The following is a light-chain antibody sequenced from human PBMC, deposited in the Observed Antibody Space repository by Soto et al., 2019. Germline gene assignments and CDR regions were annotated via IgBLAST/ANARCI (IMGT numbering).Light chain of an antibody. J-gene: IGLJ2*01. CDR3: SSYASSSTLV. CDR1: SSDVCGYNF. Sequence: QSALTQPASVSGSPGQSITISCTGTSSDVCGYNFVSWYQQHPGKAPKLLIYDVSDRPSGVSNRFSGSKSGSMASLTISGLQAEDEADYYCSSYASSSTLVFGGGTQLTVL. V-gene: IGLV2-14*01. CDR2: DVS.